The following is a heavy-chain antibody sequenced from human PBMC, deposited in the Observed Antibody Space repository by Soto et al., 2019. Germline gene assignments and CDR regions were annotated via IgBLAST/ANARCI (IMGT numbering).Heavy chain of an antibody. J-gene: IGHJ6*02. V-gene: IGHV1-46*02. CDR3: ARERYCSSTSCLNYYYHGMDV. CDR2: FNPSGGST. CDR1: GYTLNTYY. Sequence: ASVKVSCKPSGYTLNTYYIHWVRQAPGQGLEWMGIFNPSGGSTTYAQRFQGRVTMTRDTSTSTVYMELSSLRSEDTAVYYCARERYCSSTSCLNYYYHGMDVWGQGTTVTVSS. D-gene: IGHD2-2*01.